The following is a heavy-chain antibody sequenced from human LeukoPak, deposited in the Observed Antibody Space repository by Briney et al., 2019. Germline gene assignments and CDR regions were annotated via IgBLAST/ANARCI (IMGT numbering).Heavy chain of an antibody. D-gene: IGHD6-13*01. J-gene: IGHJ3*02. CDR3: ARDPRYSSSCCDAFDI. V-gene: IGHV4-31*03. CDR1: GGSISSGGYY. CDR2: IYYSGST. Sequence: SETLSLTCTVSGGSISSGGYYWSWIRQHPGKGLEWIGYIYYSGSTYYNPSLKSRVTISVDTSKNQFSLKLSSVTAADTAVYYCARDPRYSSSCCDAFDIWGQGTMVTVSS.